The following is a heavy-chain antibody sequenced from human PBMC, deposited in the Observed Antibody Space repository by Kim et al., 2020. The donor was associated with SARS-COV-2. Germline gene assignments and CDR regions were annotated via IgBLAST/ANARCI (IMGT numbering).Heavy chain of an antibody. CDR1: GFTFSSYA. CDR2: ISYDGSNK. D-gene: IGHD6-13*01. CDR3: ARETQWVAAGTEYYYFDY. Sequence: GGSLRLSCAASGFTFSSYAMHWVRQAPGKGLEWVAVISYDGSNKYYADSVKGRFTISRDNSKNTLYLQMNSLRAEDTAVYYCARETQWVAAGTEYYYFDYWGQGTLVTVSS. V-gene: IGHV3-30-3*01. J-gene: IGHJ4*02.